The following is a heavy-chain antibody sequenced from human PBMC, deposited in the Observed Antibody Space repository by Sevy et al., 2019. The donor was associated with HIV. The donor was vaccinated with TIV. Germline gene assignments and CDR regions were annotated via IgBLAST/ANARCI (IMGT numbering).Heavy chain of an antibody. CDR1: GFTFRNYV. CDR2: ISDGGGTT. D-gene: IGHD3-10*01. J-gene: IGHJ3*02. CDR3: AKRVAGALAALDI. Sequence: GVSLRLSCAASGFTFRNYVMNWVRQPPGKGLEWVSVISDGGGTTYYADSVKGRFTISIDDSKSTLYLQMNSLRVEDTAVYFCAKRVAGALAALDIWGQGTMVTVSS. V-gene: IGHV3-23*01.